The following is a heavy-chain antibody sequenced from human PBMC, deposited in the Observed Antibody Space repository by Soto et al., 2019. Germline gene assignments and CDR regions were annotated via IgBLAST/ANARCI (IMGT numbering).Heavy chain of an antibody. J-gene: IGHJ4*02. D-gene: IGHD2-8*02. CDR3: ARDKITGLFDY. Sequence: QVQLQQWGAGLLKPSETLSLTCAVYGGSFSGYYWTWIRQPPGTGLGWIGEINHSGSTNYNPSLKSRVTISVDPSKNQFSLKLTSVTAADTAVYYCARDKITGLFDYWGQGTLVTVSS. CDR2: INHSGST. V-gene: IGHV4-34*01. CDR1: GGSFSGYY.